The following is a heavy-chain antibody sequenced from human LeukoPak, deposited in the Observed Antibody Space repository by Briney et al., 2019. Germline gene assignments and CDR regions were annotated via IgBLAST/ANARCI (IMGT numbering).Heavy chain of an antibody. D-gene: IGHD3-22*01. Sequence: ASVKVSCKASGYTFTGYYMHWVRQAPGQGLEWMGWINPNSGGTSYAQKFQGRVTMTRDTSISTAYMELSRLRSDDTAVYYCAREAHYYYDSSGYPDYWGQGTLVTVSS. CDR1: GYTFTGYY. CDR3: AREAHYYYDSSGYPDY. V-gene: IGHV1-2*02. J-gene: IGHJ4*02. CDR2: INPNSGGT.